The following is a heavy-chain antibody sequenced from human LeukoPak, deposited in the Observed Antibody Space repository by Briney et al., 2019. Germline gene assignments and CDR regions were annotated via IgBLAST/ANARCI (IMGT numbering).Heavy chain of an antibody. D-gene: IGHD2-21*02. CDR2: IYYSGST. J-gene: IGHJ4*02. CDR1: GGSISGYY. Sequence: PSETLSLTCTVSGGSISGYYWSWVRQPPGKGLEWIGYIYYSGSTNYNPSLTSRVTISVDTSKNQFSLKLSSVTAADTAVYYCAQNREVTAIDYWGQGTLVTVSS. CDR3: AQNREVTAIDY. V-gene: IGHV4-59*08.